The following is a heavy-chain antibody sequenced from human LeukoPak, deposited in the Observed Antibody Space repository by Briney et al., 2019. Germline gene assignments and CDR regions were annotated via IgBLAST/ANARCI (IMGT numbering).Heavy chain of an antibody. CDR2: IYYSGST. CDR3: ARGRGYSDY. J-gene: IGHJ4*02. D-gene: IGHD5-18*01. Sequence: GLEWIGYIYYSGSTYYNPSLKSRVTISVDTSKNQFSLKLSSVTAADTAVYYCARGRGYSDYWGQGTLVTVSS. V-gene: IGHV4-31*02.